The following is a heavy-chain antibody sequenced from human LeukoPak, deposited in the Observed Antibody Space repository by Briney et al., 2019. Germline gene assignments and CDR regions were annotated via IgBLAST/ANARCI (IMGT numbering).Heavy chain of an antibody. V-gene: IGHV3-30*18. CDR2: ITYDGSNK. CDR1: GFTFSSYG. D-gene: IGHD3-10*01. J-gene: IGHJ4*02. CDR3: AKKAYYGSGSYQLDY. Sequence: GGSLRLSCAASGFTFSSYGMHWVRQAPGKGLEWVAVITYDGSNKYYADSVKGRFTISRDNSKNTLYLQMNSLRAEDTAVYYCAKKAYYGSGSYQLDYWGQGTPVTVSS.